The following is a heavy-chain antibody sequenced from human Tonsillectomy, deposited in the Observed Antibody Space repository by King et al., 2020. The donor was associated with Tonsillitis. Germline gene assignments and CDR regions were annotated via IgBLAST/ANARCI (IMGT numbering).Heavy chain of an antibody. V-gene: IGHV1-8*02. CDR3: ARSGAYNILTGFFRVIDY. J-gene: IGHJ4*02. D-gene: IGHD3-9*01. CDR1: GYTFTSYD. Sequence: VQLVESGAEVKKPGASVKVSCKASGYTFTSYDFNWVRQATGQGLEWMGWMNPNSGNTGYAQKFKGRVTMTRNTSISTAYMELSSLRSDDTAVYYCARSGAYNILTGFFRVIDYWGQGTLVTVSS. CDR2: MNPNSGNT.